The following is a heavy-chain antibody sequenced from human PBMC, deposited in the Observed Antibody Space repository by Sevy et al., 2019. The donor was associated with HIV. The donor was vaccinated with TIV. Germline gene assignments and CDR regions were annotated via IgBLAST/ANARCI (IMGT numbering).Heavy chain of an antibody. V-gene: IGHV5-51*01. D-gene: IGHD3-3*01. Sequence: GESLKISCKGSGYSFTSYWIGWVRQMPGKGLEWMGIIYPGDSDTRYCPSFQGQVTISADKSISTAYLQGSSLKASDTAMYYCARHVGYYDFWSGWFDPWGQGTLVTVSS. CDR1: GYSFTSYW. CDR2: IYPGDSDT. J-gene: IGHJ5*02. CDR3: ARHVGYYDFWSGWFDP.